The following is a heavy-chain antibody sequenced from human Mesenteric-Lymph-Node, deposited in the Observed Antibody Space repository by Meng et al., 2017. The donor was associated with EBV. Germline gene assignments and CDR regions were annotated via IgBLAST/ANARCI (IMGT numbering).Heavy chain of an antibody. CDR1: RFSFSDYD. D-gene: IGHD2-21*01. Sequence: GQLVGSGGALGMHVGFLRLSYVDARFSFSDYDIMWLRQAPGKGLEWVSSISGNGVSKYYADSVKGRFTISRDNSKNTLYLEMNSLRAEDTAVYYCAKGGLAYNDNWGQGTLVTVSS. J-gene: IGHJ4*02. CDR2: ISGNGVSK. V-gene: IGHV3-23*04. CDR3: AKGGLAYNDN.